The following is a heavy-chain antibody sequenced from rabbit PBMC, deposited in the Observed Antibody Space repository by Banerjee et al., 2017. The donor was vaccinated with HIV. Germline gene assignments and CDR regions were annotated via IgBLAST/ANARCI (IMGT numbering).Heavy chain of an antibody. V-gene: IGHV1S40*01. Sequence: QSLEESGGDLVKPGASLTLTCTASGFTLSRYWMCWVRQAPGKGLEWIACIVTSTGSTYYANWVNGRFTISKTSSTTVTLQMTSLTAADTATYFCARSFNLWGPGTLVTVS. CDR1: GFTLSRYW. CDR3: ARSFNL. CDR2: IVTSTGST. J-gene: IGHJ4*01.